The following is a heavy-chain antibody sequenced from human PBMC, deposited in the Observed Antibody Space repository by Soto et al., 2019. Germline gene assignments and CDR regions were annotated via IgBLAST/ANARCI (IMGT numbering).Heavy chain of an antibody. V-gene: IGHV3-21*01. J-gene: IGHJ6*02. D-gene: IGHD3-3*01. Sequence: GGSLRLSCAASGFTFSSYSMNWVRQAPGKGLEWVSSISSSSSYIYYADSVKGRFTISRDNAKNSLYLQMNSLRAEDTAVYYCGSAYYDFWSGYQHYYYGMDVWGQGTTVTVSS. CDR3: GSAYYDFWSGYQHYYYGMDV. CDR1: GFTFSSYS. CDR2: ISSSSSYI.